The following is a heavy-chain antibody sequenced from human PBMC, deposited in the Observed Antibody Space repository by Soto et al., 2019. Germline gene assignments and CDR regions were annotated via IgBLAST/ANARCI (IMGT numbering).Heavy chain of an antibody. V-gene: IGHV4-4*02. Sequence: QVQLQESGPGLVKPSETLSLTCTVSGASVANDNWWSWVRQSPGKGLEWFGEVHHSVGNNNSPSLTSRVTISVDKSTNQFSLKLHSVTAADSAVYFCTRHFYYSMDVWGQGTTVTVS. J-gene: IGHJ6*02. CDR2: VHHSVGN. CDR3: TRHFYYSMDV. CDR1: GASVANDNW.